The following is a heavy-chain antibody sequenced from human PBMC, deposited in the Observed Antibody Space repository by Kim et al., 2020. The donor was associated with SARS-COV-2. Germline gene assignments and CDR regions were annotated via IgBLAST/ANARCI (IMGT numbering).Heavy chain of an antibody. J-gene: IGHJ5*02. CDR2: INSDGSST. Sequence: GGSLRLSCAASGFSFSDYYMSWIRQAPGKGLEWVAYINSDGSSTEYADSVNGRFTISRDNAKKSLSLQMNRLTPEDTAGYYWGRGPASWGQGTLVTVPS. V-gene: IGHV3-11*01. CDR1: GFSFSDYY. CDR3: GRGPAS.